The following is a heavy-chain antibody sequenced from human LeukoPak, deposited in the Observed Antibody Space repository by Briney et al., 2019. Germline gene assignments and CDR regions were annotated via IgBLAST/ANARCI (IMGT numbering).Heavy chain of an antibody. CDR2: IYYSGTS. CDR1: GGSVVSSSYY. CDR3: ARLARSSANDTLNGPFDY. Sequence: SETLSLTCTVSGGSVVSSSYYWGWIRQPPGKGLEWIGSIYYSGTSYYNPSIKSRVTISVDTSKNQFSLKLNSVTAADTAVYYCARLARSSANDTLNGPFDYWGQGTLVTVSS. V-gene: IGHV4-39*01. J-gene: IGHJ4*02. D-gene: IGHD3-9*01.